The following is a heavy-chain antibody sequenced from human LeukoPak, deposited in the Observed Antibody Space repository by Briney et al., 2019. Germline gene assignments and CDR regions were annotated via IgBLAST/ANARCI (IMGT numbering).Heavy chain of an antibody. CDR3: SIATPPRATSRISYYYYALDV. D-gene: IGHD1-14*01. J-gene: IGHJ6*02. CDR2: IYKSGST. CDR1: GGPISSYY. V-gene: IGHV4-59*01. Sequence: SETLSLTCTVSGGPISSYYWSWIRQPPGKGLEWIGYIYKSGSTNYNPSLTSRVTISVHTSKNQFSLKLSSVTAADTAVYYCSIATPPRATSRISYYYYALDVWGQGTTVTVSS.